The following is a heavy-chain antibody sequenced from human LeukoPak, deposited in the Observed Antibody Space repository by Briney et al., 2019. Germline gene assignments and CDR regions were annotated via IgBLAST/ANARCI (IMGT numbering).Heavy chain of an antibody. CDR2: ISGSGGST. CDR1: GFPFDTYP. J-gene: IGHJ4*02. D-gene: IGHD5-12*01. CDR3: AKYPQFWLFDY. V-gene: IGHV3-23*01. Sequence: PGGSLRLSCAASGFPFDTYPMSWVRQAPGKGLEWVSAISGSGGSTYYADSVKGRFTISRDNSKNTLYLQMNSLRAEDTAVYYCAKYPQFWLFDYWGQGTLVTVSS.